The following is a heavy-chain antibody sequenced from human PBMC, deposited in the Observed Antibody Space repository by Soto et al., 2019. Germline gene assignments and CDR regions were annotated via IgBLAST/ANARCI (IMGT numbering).Heavy chain of an antibody. CDR3: ARDLTGYCKFDP. J-gene: IGHJ5*02. CDR2: IYYSGST. Sequence: QVQLQESGPGLVKPSQTLSLTCSVSGGSISSGGYYWSWIRQYPGKGLEWIGYIYYSGSTYYNPSLKSRITISLDTSKNQSSLKLSSVIAADTAVYCGARDLTGYCKFDPWGQGTLVTVSS. D-gene: IGHD2-15*01. V-gene: IGHV4-31*03. CDR1: GGSISSGGYY.